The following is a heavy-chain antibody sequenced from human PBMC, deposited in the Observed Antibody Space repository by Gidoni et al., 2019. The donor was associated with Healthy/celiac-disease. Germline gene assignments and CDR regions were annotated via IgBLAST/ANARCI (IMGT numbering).Heavy chain of an antibody. CDR2: SYSRART. J-gene: IGHJ6*02. CDR3: ARDGVVRGVTPMGRLEV. V-gene: IGHV3-66*01. D-gene: IGHD3-10*02. CDR1: CFPFSSHD. Sequence: EVQLLASGGGVVQPGGSLSLSCAASCFPFSSHDMSWVRQAPGKGLGGDEVSYSRARTNNAATAKGTSNIHRDNSKNTLYPKKNSLRAEDTAVYYCARDGVVRGVTPMGRLEVRGQGTT.